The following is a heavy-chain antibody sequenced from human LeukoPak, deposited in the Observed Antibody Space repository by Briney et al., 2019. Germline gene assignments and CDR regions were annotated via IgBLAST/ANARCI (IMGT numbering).Heavy chain of an antibody. V-gene: IGHV4-4*02. CDR3: SRESGPFCPFGY. CDR2: ISLAGQT. D-gene: IGHD1-26*01. CDR1: GGSISGTNW. J-gene: IGHJ4*02. Sequence: SGTLSLTCGGSGGSISGTNWWSWVRQPPGQGLEWIGEISLAGQTNYNPSLNGRVTMSLDKSRNQLSLHLTSVTAADTATYFCSRESGPFCPFGYWGQGTLVIVSS.